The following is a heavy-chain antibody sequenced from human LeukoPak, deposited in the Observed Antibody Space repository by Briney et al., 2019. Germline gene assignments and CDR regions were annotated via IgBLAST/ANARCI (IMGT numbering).Heavy chain of an antibody. CDR3: ARGSGSYGLWDY. J-gene: IGHJ4*02. V-gene: IGHV3-74*01. CDR2: VYGDT. CDR1: GFTVSSHW. D-gene: IGHD1-26*01. Sequence: GESLRLSCAASGFTVSSHWMHWVRQAPGKGLVWVSRVYGDTYYADTVKGRFTISRDNAKDTLYLQMDGLRPEDTAVYYCARGSGSYGLWDYWGQGTLVTVSS.